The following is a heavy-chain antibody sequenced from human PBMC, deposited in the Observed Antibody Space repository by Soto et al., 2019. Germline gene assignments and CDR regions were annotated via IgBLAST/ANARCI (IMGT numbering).Heavy chain of an antibody. D-gene: IGHD2-15*01. J-gene: IGHJ6*03. CDR1: GGSFSGYY. Sequence: SETLSLTCAVYGGSFSGYYWSWIRQPPGKGLEWIGEINHSGSTNYNPSLKSRVTISVDTSKNQFSLKLSSVTAADTAVYYCAKVVVVAATPSYYYYMDVWGKGTTVTVSS. CDR3: AKVVVVAATPSYYYYMDV. CDR2: INHSGST. V-gene: IGHV4-34*01.